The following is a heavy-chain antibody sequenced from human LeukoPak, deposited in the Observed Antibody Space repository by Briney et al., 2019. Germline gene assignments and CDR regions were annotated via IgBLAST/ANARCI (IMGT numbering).Heavy chain of an antibody. V-gene: IGHV4-30-4*08. D-gene: IGHD3-10*01. CDR1: GGSISSGDYY. J-gene: IGHJ6*03. Sequence: SQTLSLTCTVSGGSISSGDYYWSWIRQPPGKGLEWIGYIYYSGSTYYNPSLKSRVTISVDTSKNQFSLKLSSVTAADTAVYYCARAHLGKGSYYYYYMDVWGKGTTVTVSS. CDR3: ARAHLGKGSYYYYYMDV. CDR2: IYYSGST.